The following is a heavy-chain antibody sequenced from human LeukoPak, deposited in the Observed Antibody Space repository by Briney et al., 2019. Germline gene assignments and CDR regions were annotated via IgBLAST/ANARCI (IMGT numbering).Heavy chain of an antibody. V-gene: IGHV3-30*18. CDR1: GFTFSSYG. CDR3: AKDQGRIAAAGTFDY. D-gene: IGHD6-13*01. J-gene: IGHJ4*02. CDR2: ISYDGSNK. Sequence: PGGSLRLSCAASGFTFSSYGMHWVRQAPGKGLEWVAVISYDGSNKYYADSVKGRFTISRDNSKNTLYLQMNSLRAEDTAVYYCAKDQGRIAAAGTFDYWGQGTLVTVSS.